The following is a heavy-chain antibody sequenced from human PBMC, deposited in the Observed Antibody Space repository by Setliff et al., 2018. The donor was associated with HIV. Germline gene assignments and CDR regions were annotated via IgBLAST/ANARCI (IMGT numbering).Heavy chain of an antibody. CDR1: GGSISSQY. Sequence: SETLSLTCTVSGGSISSQYWTWIRQPAGKGLEWIGRIYSSGSTKYNPSLKSRVTMSVNTAKNQFSLKLSSVTAADTAVYYCARRAANGLFDYWGQGTLVTVSS. V-gene: IGHV4-4*07. J-gene: IGHJ4*02. CDR2: IYSSGST. CDR3: ARRAANGLFDY. D-gene: IGHD2-15*01.